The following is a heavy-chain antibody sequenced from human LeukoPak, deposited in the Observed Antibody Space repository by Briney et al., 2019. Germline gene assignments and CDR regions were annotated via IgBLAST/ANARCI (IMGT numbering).Heavy chain of an antibody. CDR3: TREHYGLGSYYPPLDY. V-gene: IGHV3-49*04. CDR1: GFTFGDYA. CDR2: IRSKAYGGTT. J-gene: IGHJ4*02. D-gene: IGHD3-10*01. Sequence: GGSLRLSCTASGFTFGDYAMSWVRQAPGKGLEWVGFIRSKAYGGTTEYAASVKGRFTISRDDSKSIAYLQMNSLKTEDTAVYYCTREHYGLGSYYPPLDYWGQGTLVTVSS.